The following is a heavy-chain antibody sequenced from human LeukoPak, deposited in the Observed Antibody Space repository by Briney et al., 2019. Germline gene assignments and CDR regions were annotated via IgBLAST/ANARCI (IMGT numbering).Heavy chain of an antibody. V-gene: IGHV3-48*03. J-gene: IGHJ4*02. D-gene: IGHD5-12*01. Sequence: GGSLRLSCAASGFTFSSYEVNWVRQAPGKGLEWVSYISSSGSTIYYADSVKGRFTISRDNAKNSLYLQMNSLRAEDTAVYYCARAGKERQWLRFHYFDYWGQGTLVTVSS. CDR1: GFTFSSYE. CDR2: ISSSGSTI. CDR3: ARAGKERQWLRFHYFDY.